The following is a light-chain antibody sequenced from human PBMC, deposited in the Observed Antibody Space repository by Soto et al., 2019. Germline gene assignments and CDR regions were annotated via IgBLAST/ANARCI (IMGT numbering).Light chain of an antibody. V-gene: IGLV4-69*01. CDR1: TGHSSYA. CDR2: VNSDGSH. Sequence: QLVLTQSPSASASLGASVKLTCTLSTGHSSYAIAWHQQQPEKGPRYLMKVNSDGSHNKGDGIPDRFSGSSSGAERYLTISSLRSEDEADYDCQTWGTGIVVFGGGTKVTVL. J-gene: IGLJ2*01. CDR3: QTWGTGIVV.